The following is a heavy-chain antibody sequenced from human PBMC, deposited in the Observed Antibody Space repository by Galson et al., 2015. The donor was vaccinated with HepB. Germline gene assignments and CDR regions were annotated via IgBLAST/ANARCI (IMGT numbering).Heavy chain of an antibody. Sequence: SVKVSCKASGYTFTSYAMHWVRQAPGQRLEWMGWINAGNGNTKYSQKFQGRVTITRDTSASTACMELSSLRSEDTAVCYCARALGTTGTTGSFDYWGQGTLVTVSS. CDR1: GYTFTSYA. V-gene: IGHV1-3*01. J-gene: IGHJ4*02. D-gene: IGHD1-1*01. CDR3: ARALGTTGTTGSFDY. CDR2: INAGNGNT.